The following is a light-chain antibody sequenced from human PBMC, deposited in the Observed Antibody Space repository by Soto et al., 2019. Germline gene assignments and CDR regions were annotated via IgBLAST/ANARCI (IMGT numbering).Light chain of an antibody. Sequence: QYALTQPASVSGSPGQSITISCTGTSSDVGGYNYVSWYQQHPGKAPKLMIYEVSNRPSGVSNRFSGYKSGNTASLTISGLQAEDEADYYCSSYTSSSIHYVFGTGTKLTVL. CDR1: SSDVGGYNY. V-gene: IGLV2-14*01. CDR3: SSYTSSSIHYV. J-gene: IGLJ1*01. CDR2: EVS.